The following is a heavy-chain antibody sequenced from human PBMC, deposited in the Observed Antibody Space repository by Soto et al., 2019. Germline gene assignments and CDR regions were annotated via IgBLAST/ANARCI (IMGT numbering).Heavy chain of an antibody. J-gene: IGHJ6*02. V-gene: IGHV3-7*05. D-gene: IGHD3-16*02. CDR3: ARVSSSEVLSLDYYYYYGMDV. Sequence: GGSLRLSCAASGFTFSSYWMSWVRQAPGKGLEWVANIKQDGSEKYYVDSVKGRFTISRDNAKNSLYLQMNSLRAEDTAVYYCARVSSSEVLSLDYYYYYGMDVWGQGTTVTVSS. CDR1: GFTFSSYW. CDR2: IKQDGSEK.